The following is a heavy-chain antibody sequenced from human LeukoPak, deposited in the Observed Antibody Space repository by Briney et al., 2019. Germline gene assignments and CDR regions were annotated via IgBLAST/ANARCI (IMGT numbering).Heavy chain of an antibody. Sequence: SETLSPTCTVSGGSISSYYWSWIRQPPGKGLEWIGYIYYSGSTNYNPSLKSRVTISVDTSKNQFSLKLSSVTAADTAVYYCACLAAAGTYSFDYWGQGTLVTVSS. CDR1: GGSISSYY. CDR3: ACLAAAGTYSFDY. D-gene: IGHD6-13*01. J-gene: IGHJ4*02. V-gene: IGHV4-59*01. CDR2: IYYSGST.